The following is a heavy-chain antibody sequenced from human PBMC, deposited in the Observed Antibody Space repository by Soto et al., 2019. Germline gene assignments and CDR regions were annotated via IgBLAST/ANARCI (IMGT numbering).Heavy chain of an antibody. CDR1: GGTFNTHT. CDR2: IIPMLGMS. D-gene: IGHD3-10*01. V-gene: IGHV1-69*02. Sequence: QVHLVQFRAEVRKPGSSVKVSCTASGGTFNTHTISWVRQAPGLGLEWMGRIIPMLGMSNSPHKFQGRVSITADKSTSTVYMALSRLTSDDTAVYYCATSYGSGSSHFDSWGQGTLVTVSS. CDR3: ATSYGSGSSHFDS. J-gene: IGHJ4*02.